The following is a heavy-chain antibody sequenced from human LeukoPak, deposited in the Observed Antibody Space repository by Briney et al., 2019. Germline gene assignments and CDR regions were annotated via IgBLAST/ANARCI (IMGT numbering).Heavy chain of an antibody. Sequence: GGSLRLSCAASGFTFDDYTMHWVRQAPGKGLEWVSLISWDGGSTYYADSVKGRFTISRDNSKNTLYLQMNSLRAEDTAVYYCAREWEGVYYGMDVWGQGTTVTVSS. CDR3: AREWEGVYYGMDV. V-gene: IGHV3-43*01. CDR1: GFTFDDYT. D-gene: IGHD1-26*01. J-gene: IGHJ6*02. CDR2: ISWDGGST.